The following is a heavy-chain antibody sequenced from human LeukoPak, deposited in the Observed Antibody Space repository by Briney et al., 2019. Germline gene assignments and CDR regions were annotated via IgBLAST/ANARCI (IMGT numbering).Heavy chain of an antibody. Sequence: ASVKVSCKASGYTFTSYGISWVRQAPGQGLEWMGWISAYDGNTNYAQKLQGRVTMTTDTSTSTAYMELRSLRSDDTAMYYCATTGRVWGSRVKFDYWGQGTLVTVSS. CDR1: GYTFTSYG. CDR2: ISAYDGNT. V-gene: IGHV1-18*01. CDR3: ATTGRVWGSRVKFDY. D-gene: IGHD3-16*01. J-gene: IGHJ4*02.